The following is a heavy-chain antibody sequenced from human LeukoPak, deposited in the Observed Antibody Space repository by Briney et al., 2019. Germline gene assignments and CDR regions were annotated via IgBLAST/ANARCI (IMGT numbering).Heavy chain of an antibody. D-gene: IGHD3-22*01. CDR2: INWNGGST. CDR3: ARDYDSSGYSDAFDV. Sequence: GGSLRLSCAASGFTFDDYGMSWVRQAPGKGLEWVSGINWNGGSTGYADSVKGRFTISRDNAKNSLYLQMNSLRAEDTALYYCARDYDSSGYSDAFDVWGQGTMVTVSS. V-gene: IGHV3-20*04. J-gene: IGHJ3*01. CDR1: GFTFDDYG.